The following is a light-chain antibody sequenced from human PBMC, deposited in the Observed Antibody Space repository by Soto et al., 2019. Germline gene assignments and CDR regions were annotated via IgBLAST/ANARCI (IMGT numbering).Light chain of an antibody. Sequence: EIVLTQSPDSLTVSLGERATINCKSSQSVLYSSNNNNYLAWYQQKPGQPPKLLIYWASTRESGVPDRFSGSGSGTDFALTISSLQAEDVALYYCQQYYTTPWTFGQGTKVEIK. CDR1: QSVLYSSNNNNY. CDR3: QQYYTTPWT. V-gene: IGKV4-1*01. CDR2: WAS. J-gene: IGKJ1*01.